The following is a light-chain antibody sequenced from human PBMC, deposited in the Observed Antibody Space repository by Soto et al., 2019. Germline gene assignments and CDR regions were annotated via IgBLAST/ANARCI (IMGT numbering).Light chain of an antibody. CDR2: GAT. CDR1: QSVISNY. Sequence: EIVLTQSPGTLSLSPGERATLSCRASQSVISNYFAWYQQKPGQAPRLLIYGATNRAPGIPDRFSGSGSGTDFTLVISRLEPEDFAVYYCQQYDSSPPVFTFGQGTKLEIK. J-gene: IGKJ2*01. CDR3: QQYDSSPPVFT. V-gene: IGKV3-20*01.